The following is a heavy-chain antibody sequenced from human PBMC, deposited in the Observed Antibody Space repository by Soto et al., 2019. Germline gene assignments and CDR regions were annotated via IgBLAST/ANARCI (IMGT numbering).Heavy chain of an antibody. V-gene: IGHV3-7*01. CDR1: GFTFSNYW. CDR2: IKKDGSDK. CDR3: ARDLGTALVGFDYGMDV. J-gene: IGHJ6*02. Sequence: GGSLRLSCAASGFTFSNYWMSWVRQAPGKGLEWVANIKKDGSDKNYVDSVEGRFTISRDNAKNSLYLQMYGLRAGDTAVYYCARDLGTALVGFDYGMDVWGQGTTVTVSS. D-gene: IGHD5-18*01.